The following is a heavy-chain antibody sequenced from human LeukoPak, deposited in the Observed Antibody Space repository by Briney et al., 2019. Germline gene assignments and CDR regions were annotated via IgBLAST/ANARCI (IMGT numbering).Heavy chain of an antibody. CDR3: ARALEMATTIDY. Sequence: GASVKVSCKASGGTFSSYAISWVRQAPGQGLEWMGGIIPIFGTANYAQKFQGRVTITADESTSTAYMELSSLRSEDTAVYYCARALEMATTIDYWGQGTLVTVSS. CDR1: GGTFSSYA. D-gene: IGHD5-24*01. V-gene: IGHV1-69*13. J-gene: IGHJ4*02. CDR2: IIPIFGTA.